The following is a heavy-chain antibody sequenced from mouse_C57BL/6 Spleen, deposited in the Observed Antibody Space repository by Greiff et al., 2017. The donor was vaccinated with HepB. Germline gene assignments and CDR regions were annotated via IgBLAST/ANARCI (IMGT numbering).Heavy chain of an antibody. Sequence: EVMLVESGEGLVKPGGSLKLSCAASGFTFSSYAMSWVRQTPEKRLEWVAYISSGGDYIYYADTVKGRFTISRDNARNTLYLQMSSLKSEDTAMYYCTREGYYGSRGDYWGQGTTLTVSS. CDR2: ISSGGDYI. D-gene: IGHD1-1*01. CDR3: TREGYYGSRGDY. V-gene: IGHV5-9-1*02. J-gene: IGHJ2*01. CDR1: GFTFSSYA.